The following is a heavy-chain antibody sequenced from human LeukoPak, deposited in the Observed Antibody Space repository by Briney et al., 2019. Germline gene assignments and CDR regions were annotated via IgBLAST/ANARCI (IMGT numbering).Heavy chain of an antibody. D-gene: IGHD1-26*01. V-gene: IGHV4-34*01. Sequence: SETLSLTWAVYGGSFSGYYWSWIRQPPGKGLEWIGEINHSGSTNYNPSLKSRVTISVDTSKNQFSLRLSSVTAADTAVYYCATSTTSGSPSYWGQGTLVTVSS. CDR3: ATSTTSGSPSY. J-gene: IGHJ4*02. CDR1: GGSFSGYY. CDR2: INHSGST.